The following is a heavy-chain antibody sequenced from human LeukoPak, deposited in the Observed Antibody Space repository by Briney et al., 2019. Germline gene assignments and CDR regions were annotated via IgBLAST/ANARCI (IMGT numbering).Heavy chain of an antibody. Sequence: GGSLRLSCAASGFTFSSYWMSWVRQAPGKGLEWVANIKQDGSEKYYVDSVKGRFTISRDNAKNSLYLQMNSLRAEDTAVYYCARVGYDFWSGYYTNWFDPWGQGTLVTVSS. CDR2: IKQDGSEK. J-gene: IGHJ5*02. CDR1: GFTFSSYW. CDR3: ARVGYDFWSGYYTNWFDP. V-gene: IGHV3-7*01. D-gene: IGHD3-3*01.